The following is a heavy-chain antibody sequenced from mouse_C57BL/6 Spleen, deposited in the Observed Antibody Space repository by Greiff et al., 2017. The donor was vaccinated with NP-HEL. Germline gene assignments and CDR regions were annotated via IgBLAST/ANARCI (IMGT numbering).Heavy chain of an antibody. Sequence: QVQLQQSGAELARPGASVKLSCKASGYTFTSYGISWVKQRTGQGLEWIGEIYPRSGNTYYNEKFKSKATLTVDKPSSTAYMQLSSLTSEDSAVYYCARGDYYGSYAMYYWGQGTSVTVSS. CDR2: IYPRSGNT. J-gene: IGHJ4*01. V-gene: IGHV1-81*01. D-gene: IGHD1-1*01. CDR1: GYTFTSYG. CDR3: ARGDYYGSYAMYY.